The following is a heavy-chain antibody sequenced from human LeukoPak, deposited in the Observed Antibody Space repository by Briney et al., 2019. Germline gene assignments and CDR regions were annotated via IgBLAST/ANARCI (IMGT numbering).Heavy chain of an antibody. CDR3: ARGQRRLQDY. J-gene: IGHJ4*02. Sequence: SETLSLTCTVSGGSVSSDSCFWTWIRQPPGKGLEWIGYIYYSGSTNYNPSLKSRVTISLDTSKSQISLKLSSVTAADTAVYYCARGQRRLQDYWGQGTLVTVSS. V-gene: IGHV4-61*01. CDR2: IYYSGST. CDR1: GGSVSSDSCF.